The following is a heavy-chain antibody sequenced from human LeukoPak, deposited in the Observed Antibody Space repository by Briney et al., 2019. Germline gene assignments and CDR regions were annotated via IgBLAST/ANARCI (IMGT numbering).Heavy chain of an antibody. D-gene: IGHD4-17*01. CDR3: ARDRDYGDYDI. Sequence: EGSLRLSCAASGFTFSSYSMNWVRQAPGKGLEWVSYISSSGSPTYYTESVKGRFTISRDNAKKSLYLQMNSLSAEDTAVYYCARDRDYGDYDIWGQGTMVTVSS. CDR2: ISSSGSPT. CDR1: GFTFSSYS. V-gene: IGHV3-48*04. J-gene: IGHJ3*02.